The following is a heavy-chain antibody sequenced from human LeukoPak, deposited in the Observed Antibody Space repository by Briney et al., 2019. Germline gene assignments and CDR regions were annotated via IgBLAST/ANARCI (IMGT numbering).Heavy chain of an antibody. D-gene: IGHD2-2*01. Sequence: GGSLRLSCAASGFTFRSYAMSWVRQAPGKGLEWVSAISGSGGSTYYADSVKGRFTISRDNSKNTLYLQMNSLRAEDTAVYYCAKTGIVVVPAAIDNWFDPWGQGTLVTVSS. J-gene: IGHJ5*02. V-gene: IGHV3-23*01. CDR1: GFTFRSYA. CDR3: AKTGIVVVPAAIDNWFDP. CDR2: ISGSGGST.